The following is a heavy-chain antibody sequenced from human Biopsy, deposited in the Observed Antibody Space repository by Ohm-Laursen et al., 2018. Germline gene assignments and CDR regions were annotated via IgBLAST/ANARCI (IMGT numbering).Heavy chain of an antibody. CDR1: GYSISRGYY. J-gene: IGHJ3*02. Sequence: GTLSLTCDVSGYSISRGYYWTWIRQPPGKGLEWIGDVYYSGSTNRNPSLKNRVTILVDTSKNQFSLKLNSVTAADTAVYYCGRREVVITHDAFDTWGQGTMVTVSS. V-gene: IGHV4-59*08. CDR3: GRREVVITHDAFDT. CDR2: VYYSGST. D-gene: IGHD3-22*01.